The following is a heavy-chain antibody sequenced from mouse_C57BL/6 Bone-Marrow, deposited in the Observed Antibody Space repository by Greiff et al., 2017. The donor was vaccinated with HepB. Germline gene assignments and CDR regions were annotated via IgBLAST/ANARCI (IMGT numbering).Heavy chain of an antibody. D-gene: IGHD2-1*01. CDR3: ARRVYGNLAY. CDR2: ISNGGGST. J-gene: IGHJ3*01. Sequence: EVNLVESGGGLVQPGGSLKLSCAASGFTFSDYYMYWVRQTPEKRLEWVAYISNGGGSTYYPDTVKGRFTISRDNAKNTLYLQMSRLKSEDTAMYYCARRVYGNLAYWSQGTLVTVSA. V-gene: IGHV5-12*01. CDR1: GFTFSDYY.